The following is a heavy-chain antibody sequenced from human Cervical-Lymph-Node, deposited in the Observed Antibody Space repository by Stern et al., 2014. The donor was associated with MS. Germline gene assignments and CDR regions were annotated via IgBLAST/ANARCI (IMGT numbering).Heavy chain of an antibody. J-gene: IGHJ3*02. D-gene: IGHD4/OR15-4a*01. CDR2: ISAQTGST. Sequence: VQLVESGLEVKKPGASVKVSCKASGYTFTSNGISWVRQAPGQGLEWMGWISAQTGSTAYVQSFHDRFTMTTDPSTRTAFMELRSLRSDDTAMYYCARDKDHGLDIWDQGTMVTISS. CDR1: GYTFTSNG. V-gene: IGHV1-18*01. CDR3: ARDKDHGLDI.